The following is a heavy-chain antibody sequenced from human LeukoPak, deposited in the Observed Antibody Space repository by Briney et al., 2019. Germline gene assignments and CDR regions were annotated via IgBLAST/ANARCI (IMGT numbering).Heavy chain of an antibody. D-gene: IGHD3-3*01. CDR2: IYYTGST. J-gene: IGHJ6*03. CDR3: ARHLPTSTIFGVVIRTDYYYYYMDV. Sequence: PSETLSLTCPVSGGSVSSSRYYWGWIRQPPGKGLEWIGSIYYTGSTYYKPSLKSRVTISVDASKNQISLKLSSVTAADTAVYYCARHLPTSTIFGVVIRTDYYYYYMDVWGKGTTVTVSS. CDR1: GGSVSSSRYY. V-gene: IGHV4-39*01.